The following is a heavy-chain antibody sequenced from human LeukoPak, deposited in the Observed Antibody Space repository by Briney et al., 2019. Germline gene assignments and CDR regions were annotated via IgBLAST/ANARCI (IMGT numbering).Heavy chain of an antibody. CDR2: IWYDGSNK. CDR1: GFTFSSYG. V-gene: IGHV3-33*08. D-gene: IGHD3-10*01. Sequence: GGSLRLSCAASGFTFSSYGMHWVRQAPGKGLEGVAVIWYDGSNKYYADSVKGRFTISRDNSKNTLYLQMNSLRAEDTAVYYCARDISYYGSGSYYFGMDVWGQGTTVTVSS. CDR3: ARDISYYGSGSYYFGMDV. J-gene: IGHJ6*02.